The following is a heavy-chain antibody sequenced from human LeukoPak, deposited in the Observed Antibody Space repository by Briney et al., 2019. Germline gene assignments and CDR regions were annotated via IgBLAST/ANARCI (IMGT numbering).Heavy chain of an antibody. D-gene: IGHD2-15*01. V-gene: IGHV1-2*02. CDR1: VYTFTGYY. CDR2: INPNSGGT. J-gene: IGHJ6*03. CDR3: ARGLGCSGGSCYSIPPGVKYYYYYYMDV. Sequence: ASVKVSCKASVYTFTGYYMHWVRQAPGQGREWMGWINPNSGGTNYAQKFQGRVTMTRDTSISTAYMELSRLRSDDTAVYYCARGLGCSGGSCYSIPPGVKYYYYYYMDVWGKGTTVTVSS.